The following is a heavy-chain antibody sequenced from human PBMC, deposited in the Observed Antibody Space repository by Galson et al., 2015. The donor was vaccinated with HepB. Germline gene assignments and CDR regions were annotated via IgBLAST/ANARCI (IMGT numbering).Heavy chain of an antibody. J-gene: IGHJ3*02. CDR2: ISSSSSYI. D-gene: IGHD2-15*01. CDR3: ARDRGLYPNDAFDI. Sequence: SLRLSCAASGFTFSSYSMNWVRQAPGKGLEWVSSISSSSSYIYYADSVKGRFTISRDNAKNSLYLQMNSLRAEDTAVYYCARDRGLYPNDAFDIWGQGTMVTVSS. V-gene: IGHV3-21*01. CDR1: GFTFSSYS.